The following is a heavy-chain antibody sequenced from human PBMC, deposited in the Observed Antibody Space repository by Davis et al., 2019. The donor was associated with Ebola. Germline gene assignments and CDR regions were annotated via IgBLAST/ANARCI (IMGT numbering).Heavy chain of an antibody. D-gene: IGHD2-2*01. V-gene: IGHV5-51*01. Sequence: GESLKIPCKGSGYSFTSYWIGWVRQMPGKGLEWMGIIYPGDSDTRYSPSFQGQVTISADKSISTAYLQWSSLKASDTAMYYCARHNRRSTSPLWYYYYGMDVWGQGTTVTVSS. CDR1: GYSFTSYW. CDR2: IYPGDSDT. J-gene: IGHJ6*02. CDR3: ARHNRRSTSPLWYYYYGMDV.